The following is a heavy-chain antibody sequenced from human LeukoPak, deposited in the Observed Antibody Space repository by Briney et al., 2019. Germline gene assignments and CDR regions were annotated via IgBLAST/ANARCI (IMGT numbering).Heavy chain of an antibody. CDR3: ARDLVGYCSGGSCSVNDY. Sequence: ASVKVSCKASGYTFTSYYMHWVRQAPGQGLEWMGIINPSGGSTSYAQKFQGRATMTRDTSTSTVYMELSSLRSEDTAVYYCARDLVGYCSGGSCSVNDYWGQGTLVTVSS. V-gene: IGHV1-46*01. CDR1: GYTFTSYY. CDR2: INPSGGST. D-gene: IGHD2-15*01. J-gene: IGHJ4*02.